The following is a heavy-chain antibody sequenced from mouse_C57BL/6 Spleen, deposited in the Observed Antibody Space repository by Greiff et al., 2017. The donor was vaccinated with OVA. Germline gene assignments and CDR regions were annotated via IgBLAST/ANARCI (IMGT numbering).Heavy chain of an antibody. Sequence: QVQLQQPGAELVKPGASVKLSCKASGYTFTSYWMHWVKQRPGQGLEWIGMIHPNSGSTNYNEKFKSKATLTVDKSSSTAYMQLSSLTSEDSAVYYCARAGLRRDYYAMDYWGQGTSVTVSS. J-gene: IGHJ4*01. CDR2: IHPNSGST. D-gene: IGHD2-2*01. CDR1: GYTFTSYW. V-gene: IGHV1-64*01. CDR3: ARAGLRRDYYAMDY.